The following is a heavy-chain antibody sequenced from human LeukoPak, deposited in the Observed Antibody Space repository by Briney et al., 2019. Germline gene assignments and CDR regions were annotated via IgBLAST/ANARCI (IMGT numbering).Heavy chain of an antibody. CDR2: IYYSGST. V-gene: IGHV4-59*01. CDR1: GGSISRYY. CDR3: ARVSSSWTAYYYFDY. J-gene: IGHJ4*02. D-gene: IGHD6-13*01. Sequence: SETLSLTCTVSGGSISRYYWSWIRQPPGKGLEWIGYIYYSGSTNYNPSLKSRVTISVDTSKNQFSLKLSSVTAADTAVYYCARVSSSWTAYYYFDYWGQGTLVTVSS.